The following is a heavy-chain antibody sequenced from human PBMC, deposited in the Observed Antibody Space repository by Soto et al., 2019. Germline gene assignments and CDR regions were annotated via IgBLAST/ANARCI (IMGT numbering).Heavy chain of an antibody. CDR3: APVRNFDKLFSL. CDR1: GGSFSNYY. D-gene: IGHD3-9*01. J-gene: IGHJ4*02. V-gene: IGHV4-34*01. CDR2: INQGGST. Sequence: SETLSLTCAVYGGSFSNYYWSWIRQPPGKGLEWIGEINQGGSTTYNPSLKSRVTMSLDTSKNQYFLKLNSVTAADTAVYYCAPVRNFDKLFSLWGQGAPVTVSS.